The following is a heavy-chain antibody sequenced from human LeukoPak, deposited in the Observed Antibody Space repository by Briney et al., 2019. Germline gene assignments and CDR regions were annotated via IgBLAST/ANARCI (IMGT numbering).Heavy chain of an antibody. D-gene: IGHD2-21*02. CDR1: GGSISSSSYY. J-gene: IGHJ4*02. Sequence: PSETLSLTCTVSGGSISSSSYYWGWIRQPPGKGLEWIGSIYYSGSTYYNPSLKSRVTISVDTSKNQFSLKLSSVTAADTAVYYCARIPEYGDYYFDYWGQGTLVTVSS. CDR3: ARIPEYGDYYFDY. CDR2: IYYSGST. V-gene: IGHV4-39*07.